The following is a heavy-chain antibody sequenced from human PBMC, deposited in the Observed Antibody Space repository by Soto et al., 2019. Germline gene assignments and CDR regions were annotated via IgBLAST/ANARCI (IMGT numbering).Heavy chain of an antibody. V-gene: IGHV3-74*01. J-gene: IGHJ4*02. CDR3: VRVPTGGYAFSLDDY. D-gene: IGHD5-12*01. CDR2: INSDGSST. Sequence: EVQLVESGGGLVQPGGSLRLSCAASGFTFSSYWMHWVRQAPGKGLVWVSRINSDGSSTNYADSVKCRFTISRDNAKNTLYLQMNSLRAEDTAVYYCVRVPTGGYAFSLDDYWGQGTLVTVSS. CDR1: GFTFSSYW.